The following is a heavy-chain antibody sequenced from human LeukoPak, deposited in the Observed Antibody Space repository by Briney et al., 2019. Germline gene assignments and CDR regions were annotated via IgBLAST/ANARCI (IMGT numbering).Heavy chain of an antibody. CDR2: ISSDGSST. J-gene: IGHJ4*02. CDR1: GFTFSSYW. D-gene: IGHD2-2*01. Sequence: GGSLRLSCAASGFTFSSYWMHWVRQAPGKGLVWVSRISSDGSSTSYADSVKGRFTISRDNAKNTLYLQMNSLRAEDTAVYYCAREDCSSTSCYFDYWGQGTLVTVSS. V-gene: IGHV3-74*01. CDR3: AREDCSSTSCYFDY.